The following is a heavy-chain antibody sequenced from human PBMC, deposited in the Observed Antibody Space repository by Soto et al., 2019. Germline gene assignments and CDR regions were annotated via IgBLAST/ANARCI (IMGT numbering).Heavy chain of an antibody. CDR3: ASTFAPATSGYYYYYGMDV. J-gene: IGHJ6*02. V-gene: IGHV4-59*01. Sequence: SETMSLTXTVCGGSISSYYWSWIRQPPGKGLEWIGYIYYSGSTNYNPSLKSRVTISVDTSKNQFSLKLSSVTAADTAVYYCASTFAPATSGYYYYYGMDVWGQGTTVTGS. CDR2: IYYSGST. D-gene: IGHD6-25*01. CDR1: GGSISSYY.